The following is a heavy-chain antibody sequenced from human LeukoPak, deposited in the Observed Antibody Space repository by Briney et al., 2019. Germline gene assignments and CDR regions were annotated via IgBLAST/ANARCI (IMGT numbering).Heavy chain of an antibody. D-gene: IGHD3-22*01. CDR1: GFTFSSYD. J-gene: IGHJ4*02. CDR3: ARSTPEDYSSGPTDY. V-gene: IGHV3-13*01. Sequence: GGSLRLSCAASGFTFSSYDMHWVRQATGKGLEWVSAIGTAGDTYYPGSVKGRFTISRENAKNSLYLQMNSLRAGDTAVYYCARSTPEDYSSGPTDYWGQGTLVTVSS. CDR2: IGTAGDT.